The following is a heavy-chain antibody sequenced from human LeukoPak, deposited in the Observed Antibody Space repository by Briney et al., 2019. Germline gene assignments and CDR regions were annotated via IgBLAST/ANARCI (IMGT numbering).Heavy chain of an antibody. CDR1: GFTVSSNY. CDR2: IYSGGNT. CDR3: ARTYSGSYPLDY. V-gene: IGHV3-53*01. J-gene: IGHJ4*02. D-gene: IGHD1-26*01. Sequence: LSGGSLRLSCTASGFTVSSNYMSWVRQAPGKGLEWVSVIYSGGNTYYADSVKGRFTISRDNSKNTLYLQMNSLRAEDTAVYYCARTYSGSYPLDYWGQGTLVTVSS.